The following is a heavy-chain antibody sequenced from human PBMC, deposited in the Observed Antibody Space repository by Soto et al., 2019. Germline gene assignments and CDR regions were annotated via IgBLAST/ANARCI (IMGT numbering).Heavy chain of an antibody. J-gene: IGHJ4*02. D-gene: IGHD2-2*01. CDR2: IKKDETEE. Sequence: GGSLRLFCATSGFSFRSYGMEWVRQAPGKGLEWVANIKKDETEEYYVASVKGRFTISRDNAKNSLFLQMNSLRAEDTAVYYCAAYCSSISCTPFHGYSWGQGALVTVSS. CDR1: GFSFRSYG. CDR3: AAYCSSISCTPFHGYS. V-gene: IGHV3-7*03.